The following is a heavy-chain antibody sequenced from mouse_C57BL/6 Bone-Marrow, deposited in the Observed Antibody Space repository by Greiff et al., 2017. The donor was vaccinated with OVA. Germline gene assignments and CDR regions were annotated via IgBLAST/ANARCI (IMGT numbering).Heavy chain of an antibody. CDR3: ARAYYYGSLLAMDY. D-gene: IGHD1-1*01. J-gene: IGHJ4*01. V-gene: IGHV1-64*01. CDR1: GYTFTSYW. CDR2: INPNSGGT. Sequence: QVQLQQPGAELVKPGASVKLSCKASGYTFTSYWMHWVKQRPGQGLEWIGMINPNSGGTNYNEKFKSKATLTVDKSSSTAYMQLSSLTSEDSAVDYCARAYYYGSLLAMDYWGQGTSVTVSS.